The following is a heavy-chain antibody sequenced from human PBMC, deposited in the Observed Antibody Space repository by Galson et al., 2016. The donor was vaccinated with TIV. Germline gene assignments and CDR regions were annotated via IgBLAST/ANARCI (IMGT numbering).Heavy chain of an antibody. J-gene: IGHJ4*02. CDR2: ISYDRSDK. CDR1: GFTFSSYA. D-gene: IGHD3-10*01. V-gene: IGHV3-30-3*01. CDR3: ARGFRSYYFDY. Sequence: SLRLSCAASGFTFSSYAMHWVRHGPGKGLEWVAFISYDRSDKHYADSVKGRFTISRDNSKNTLYLQMSSLRPEDTAVYYCARGFRSYYFDYWGQGTLVTVSS.